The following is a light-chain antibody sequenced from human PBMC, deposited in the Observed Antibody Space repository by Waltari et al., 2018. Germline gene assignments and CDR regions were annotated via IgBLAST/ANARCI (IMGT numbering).Light chain of an antibody. CDR1: SSYDEGYHD. Sequence: QSALTQRAPVSVSPGQSLTIPSTGTSSYDEGYHDVPWYQQHPGKAPKLLIYYVSNPGSAVSHRFYGSKSGTTASLAISRVRGAGAADYYCSSYIRCSDRELYGGETNKTGL. CDR2: YVS. CDR3: SSYIRCSDREL. V-gene: IGLV2-14*03. J-gene: IGLJ2*01.